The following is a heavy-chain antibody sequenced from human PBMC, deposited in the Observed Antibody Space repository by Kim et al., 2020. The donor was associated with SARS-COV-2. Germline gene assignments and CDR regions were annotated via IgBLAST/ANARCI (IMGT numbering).Heavy chain of an antibody. D-gene: IGHD3-3*01. J-gene: IGHJ6*03. Sequence: GGSLRLSCAASGFTFSSYSMNWVRQAPGKGLEWVSSISSSSSDIYYADSVKGRFTISRDNAKNSLYLQMNSLRAEDTAVYYCARVPLLEWLLYPSNYYYMDVWGDGTPCTVSS. CDR3: ARVPLLEWLLYPSNYYYMDV. CDR1: GFTFSSYS. V-gene: IGHV3-21*01. CDR2: ISSSSSDI.